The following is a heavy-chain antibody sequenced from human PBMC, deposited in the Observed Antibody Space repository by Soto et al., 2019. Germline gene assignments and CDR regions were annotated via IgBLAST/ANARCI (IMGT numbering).Heavy chain of an antibody. Sequence: QVQLVQSGAEVKKPGSSVNVSCKASGGTFSSYTISWVRQAPGQGLEWMGRIIPILGIANYAQKFQGRVTITADKSTSTAYMELSSLRSEDTAVYYCAYDSSGEQPTANDYWGQGTLVTVSS. D-gene: IGHD3-22*01. V-gene: IGHV1-69*02. CDR1: GGTFSSYT. J-gene: IGHJ4*02. CDR2: IIPILGIA. CDR3: AYDSSGEQPTANDY.